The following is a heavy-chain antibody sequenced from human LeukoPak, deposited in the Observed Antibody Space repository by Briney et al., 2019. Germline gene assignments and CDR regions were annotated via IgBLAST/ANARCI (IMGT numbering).Heavy chain of an antibody. D-gene: IGHD3-16*02. V-gene: IGHV4-59*12. CDR2: INYSGGT. Sequence: SETLSLTCTVSGGSISSYYWSWIRQPPGKGLEWIGYINYSGGTNYNPSLKSRVTISVDTSKNQFSLKLSSVTAADTAVYYCARDSDYVWGSYRPPGYFDYWGQGTLVTVSS. CDR3: ARDSDYVWGSYRPPGYFDY. J-gene: IGHJ4*02. CDR1: GGSISSYY.